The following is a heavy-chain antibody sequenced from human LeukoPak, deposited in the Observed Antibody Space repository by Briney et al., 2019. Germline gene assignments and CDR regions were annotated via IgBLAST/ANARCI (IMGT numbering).Heavy chain of an antibody. Sequence: SETLSLTCAVYGVSFSGYYWSWIRQPPGKGLEWIGEINHSGSTNYNPSLKSRVTISVDTSKNQFSLKLSSVTAADTAVYYCVGSSCSSTSCHHYYYYYGMDTWGQGTTVTVSS. CDR1: GVSFSGYY. D-gene: IGHD2-2*01. CDR3: VGSSCSSTSCHHYYYYYGMDT. V-gene: IGHV4-34*01. CDR2: INHSGST. J-gene: IGHJ6*02.